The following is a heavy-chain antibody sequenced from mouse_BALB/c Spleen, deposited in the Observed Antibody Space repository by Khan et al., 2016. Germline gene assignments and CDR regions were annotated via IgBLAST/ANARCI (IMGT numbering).Heavy chain of an antibody. Sequence: QVQLQQSGAELAKPGASVKMSCKASGYTFTSYWMHWVKQRPGQGLEWIGYINPSTGYTEYNQKFKDKATLTADKSSSTAYMQLSSLTSEDSAVYYCARVVGNYAMDYWGQGTSFTVSS. CDR3: ARVVGNYAMDY. V-gene: IGHV1-7*01. CDR2: INPSTGYT. J-gene: IGHJ4*01. CDR1: GYTFTSYW.